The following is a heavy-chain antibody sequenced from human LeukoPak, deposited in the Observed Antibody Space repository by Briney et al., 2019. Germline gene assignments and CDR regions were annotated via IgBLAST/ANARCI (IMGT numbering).Heavy chain of an antibody. CDR2: IIPIFGTA. CDR3: ARDSGYYDILTGQKKNYYYYYMDV. V-gene: IGHV1-69*05. D-gene: IGHD3-9*01. CDR1: GGTFSSYA. J-gene: IGHJ6*03. Sequence: ASVKVSCKASGGTFSSYAISWVRQAPGQGLEWMGGIIPIFGTANYAQKFQGRVTITTDESTSTAYMELSSLRSEDTAVYYCARDSGYYDILTGQKKNYYYYYMDVWGKGTTVTVSS.